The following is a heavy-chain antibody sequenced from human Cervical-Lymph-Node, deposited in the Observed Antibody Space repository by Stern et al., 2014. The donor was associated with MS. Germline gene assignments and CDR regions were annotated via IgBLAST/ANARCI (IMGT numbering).Heavy chain of an antibody. CDR3: ARGTSSWDF. V-gene: IGHV1-18*01. Sequence: QVQLVQSGAEVKKPGASVKVSCKASGYTLTIYAITWVRQAPGQGLEWMGWINGDNGNRKYAQKFQGRVTMTTDTSTNTAYMDLRSLRSDDTAVYYCARGTSSWDFWGQGTLGTVSS. CDR1: GYTLTIYA. J-gene: IGHJ4*02. CDR2: INGDNGNR. D-gene: IGHD6-13*01.